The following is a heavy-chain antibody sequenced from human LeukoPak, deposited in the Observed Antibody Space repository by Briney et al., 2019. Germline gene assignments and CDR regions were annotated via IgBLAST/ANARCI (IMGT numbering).Heavy chain of an antibody. J-gene: IGHJ4*02. CDR3: AREGGSGWRYYFDY. D-gene: IGHD6-19*01. CDR2: IYSGGST. CDR1: GFTVSSNY. Sequence: GSLRLSCAASGFTVSSNYMSWVRQAPGKGLEWVSVIYSGGSTYYADSVKGRFTISRDNSKNTLYLQMNSLRAEDTAVYYCAREGGSGWRYYFDYWGQGTLVTVSS. V-gene: IGHV3-66*01.